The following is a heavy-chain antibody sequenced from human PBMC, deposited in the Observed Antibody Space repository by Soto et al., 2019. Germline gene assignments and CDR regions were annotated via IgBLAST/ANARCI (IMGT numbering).Heavy chain of an antibody. D-gene: IGHD3-10*01. J-gene: IGHJ6*02. CDR3: AKDWLGYYGSGTLAHYYYGMDV. CDR2: ISYDGSNK. CDR1: GFTFSSYG. Sequence: GGSLRLSCAASGFTFSSYGMHWVRQAPGKGLEWVAVISYDGSNKYYADSVKGRFTISRDNSKNTLYLQMNSLRAEDTAVYYCAKDWLGYYGSGTLAHYYYGMDVWGQGTTVTVSS. V-gene: IGHV3-30*18.